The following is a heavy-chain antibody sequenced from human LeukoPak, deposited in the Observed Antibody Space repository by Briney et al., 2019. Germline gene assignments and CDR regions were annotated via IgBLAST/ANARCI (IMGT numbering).Heavy chain of an antibody. J-gene: IGHJ4*02. V-gene: IGHV1-18*01. CDR1: AYTCTSYC. CDR3: ARGGYCSSTSCYYATDY. CDR2: ISVYNGNT. D-gene: IGHD2-2*01. Sequence: ASVKDSCKASAYTCTSYCISWVRQAPGQGLEWMGWISVYNGNTNYAQKLQGRVTMTTDTSTSTAYMELRSLRSDDTAVYYCARGGYCSSTSCYYATDYWGQGTLVTVSS.